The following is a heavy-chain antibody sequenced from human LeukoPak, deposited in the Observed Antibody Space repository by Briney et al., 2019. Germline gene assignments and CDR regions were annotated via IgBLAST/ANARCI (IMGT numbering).Heavy chain of an antibody. CDR3: ARDPLGTHSSWYVYYYYGMDV. D-gene: IGHD6-13*01. CDR2: ISSSSSYI. Sequence: PGGSLRLSCAASGFTFSSYSMNWVRQAPGKGLEWVSSISSSSSYIYYADSVKGRFTISKDNAKNSLYLQMNSLRAEDTAVYYCARDPLGTHSSWYVYYYYGMDVWGQGTTVTVSS. V-gene: IGHV3-21*01. J-gene: IGHJ6*02. CDR1: GFTFSSYS.